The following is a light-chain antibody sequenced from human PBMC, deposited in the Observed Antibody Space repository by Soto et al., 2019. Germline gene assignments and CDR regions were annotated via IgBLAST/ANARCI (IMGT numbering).Light chain of an antibody. Sequence: EIVMTQSPGTLSVSPGEGATLACRASQTISNNLAWYQQRPGHAPSLLIYGASTRATGIPARFSGSASVTEFTLTISRLPSEDFAVYYCQQYYSWPRTFGQGTKVDI. CDR1: QTISNN. J-gene: IGKJ1*01. CDR2: GAS. V-gene: IGKV3-15*01. CDR3: QQYYSWPRT.